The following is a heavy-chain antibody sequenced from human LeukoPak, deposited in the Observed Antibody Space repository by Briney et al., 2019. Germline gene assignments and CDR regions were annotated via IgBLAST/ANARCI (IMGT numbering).Heavy chain of an antibody. J-gene: IGHJ5*02. V-gene: IGHV1-2*02. D-gene: IGHD2-15*01. CDR3: ARTPCSGGSCYSSWFDP. CDR1: GYTFTGYY. CDR2: INPNSGGT. Sequence: ASVKVSCKASGYTFTGYYMHWVRQAPGQGLEWMGWINPNSGGTNYAQKFQGRVTMTRDTSISTAYMELSRLRSDDTAVYYSARTPCSGGSCYSSWFDPWGQGTLVTVSS.